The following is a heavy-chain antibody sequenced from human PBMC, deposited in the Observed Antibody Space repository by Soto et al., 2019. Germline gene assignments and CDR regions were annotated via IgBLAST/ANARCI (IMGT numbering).Heavy chain of an antibody. V-gene: IGHV1-69*06. CDR1: GGTFSSYA. CDR3: AISWIQLWLGY. J-gene: IGHJ4*02. Sequence: GASVKVSCKASGGTFSSYAISWVRQAPGQGLEWMGGIIPIFGTANYAQKFQGRVTITADKSTSTAYMELSSLRSEDTAVYYCAISWIQLWLGYWGQGTLVNVSS. CDR2: IIPIFGTA. D-gene: IGHD5-18*01.